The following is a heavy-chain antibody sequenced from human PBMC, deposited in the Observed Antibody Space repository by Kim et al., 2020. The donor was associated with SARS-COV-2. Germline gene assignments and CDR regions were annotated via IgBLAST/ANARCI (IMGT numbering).Heavy chain of an antibody. Sequence: SETLSLTCAVYGGSFSGYYWSWIRQPPGKGLEWIGEINHSGSTNYNPSLKSRVTISVDTSKNQFSLKLSSVTAADTAVYYCARQRGKGGYSYGYWVLG. CDR1: GGSFSGYY. J-gene: IGHJ4*02. CDR2: INHSGST. V-gene: IGHV4-34*01. CDR3: ARQRGKGGYSYGY. D-gene: IGHD5-18*01.